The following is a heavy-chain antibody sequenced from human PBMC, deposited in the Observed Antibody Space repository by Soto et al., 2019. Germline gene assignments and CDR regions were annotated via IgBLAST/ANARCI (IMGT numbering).Heavy chain of an antibody. CDR3: ARDSVGDYGYAFAI. D-gene: IGHD4-17*01. J-gene: IGHJ3*02. Sequence: GASVKVSCKASGYTFTGYYMHWVRQAPGQGLEWMGWTNPNSGGTNYAQKFQGWVTMTRDTSISTAYMELSRLRSDDTAVYYCARDSVGDYGYAFAIWGQGTMVTVSS. CDR2: TNPNSGGT. CDR1: GYTFTGYY. V-gene: IGHV1-2*04.